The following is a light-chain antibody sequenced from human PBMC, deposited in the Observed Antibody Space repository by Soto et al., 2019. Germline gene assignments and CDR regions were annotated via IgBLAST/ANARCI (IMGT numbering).Light chain of an antibody. Sequence: EVVLAQTPATLSLSPGERATLSCRASQSVKSYLVWYQQKPGQTPRLLIYDASNRATGIPARFSGSGSETDFTLTLSSLEPEDFAVYYCQQRRTWPLTFGGGTRVEIK. CDR2: DAS. V-gene: IGKV3-11*01. CDR3: QQRRTWPLT. CDR1: QSVKSY. J-gene: IGKJ4*01.